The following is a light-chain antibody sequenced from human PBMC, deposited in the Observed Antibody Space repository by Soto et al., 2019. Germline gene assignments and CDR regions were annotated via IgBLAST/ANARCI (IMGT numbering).Light chain of an antibody. CDR2: WAS. CDR1: QSILYSSNNNNL. J-gene: IGKJ2*01. CDR3: KQYYSPPRYT. V-gene: IGKV4-1*01. Sequence: DIVMTQSPEYLAVSLGERATINCRSSQSILYSSNNNNLIAWYQQKPGQPPKLLIYWASTRQSGVPDRFSGSGSGRDFTLTISSLQAEDVAVYYCKQYYSPPRYTFCQGTRLGIK.